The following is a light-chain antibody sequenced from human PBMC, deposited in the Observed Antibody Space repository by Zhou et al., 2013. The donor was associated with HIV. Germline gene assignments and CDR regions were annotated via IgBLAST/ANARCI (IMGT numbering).Light chain of an antibody. CDR3: QQYDTWPS. CDR2: GSS. V-gene: IGKV3-15*01. CDR1: QSVSAN. J-gene: IGKJ2*01. Sequence: EIVLTQSPATLSVSPGETATLSCRASQSVSANLAWYQQKPGQAPRLLIYGSSTRATGIPARFSGGGSGRDFTLTISGLQSEDFALYYCQQYDTWPSFGQGTKLQIK.